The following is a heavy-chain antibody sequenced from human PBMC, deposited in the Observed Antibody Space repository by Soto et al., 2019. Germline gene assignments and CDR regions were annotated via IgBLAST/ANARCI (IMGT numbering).Heavy chain of an antibody. CDR3: AREGDPAVTTYGYYFDY. CDR1: GFTFSSYG. CDR2: IWYDGSNK. Sequence: QVQLVESGGGVVQPGRSLRLSCAASGFTFSSYGMHWVRQAPGKGLEWVAVIWYDGSNKYYADSVKGRFTISRDNSKNXQYLQMNSLRAEDTAVYYCAREGDPAVTTYGYYFDYWGQGTLVTVSS. D-gene: IGHD4-17*01. J-gene: IGHJ4*02. V-gene: IGHV3-33*01.